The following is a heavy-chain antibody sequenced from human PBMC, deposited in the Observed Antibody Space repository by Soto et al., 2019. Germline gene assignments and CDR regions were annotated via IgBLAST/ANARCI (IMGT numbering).Heavy chain of an antibody. CDR2: IIPVFNTT. Sequence: QVQLVQSGAAVKKPGSSVKVSCKASGGTFTSDTISWVRQAPGQGLEWMGKIIPVFNTTTYAPKFQGRATFSADDSTSTVYMELTSLRSDDTAVYFCASDISRWVPQWFQYASWGQGAL. V-gene: IGHV1-69*18. CDR3: ASDISRWVPQWFQYAS. CDR1: GGTFTSDT. J-gene: IGHJ5*02. D-gene: IGHD3-22*01.